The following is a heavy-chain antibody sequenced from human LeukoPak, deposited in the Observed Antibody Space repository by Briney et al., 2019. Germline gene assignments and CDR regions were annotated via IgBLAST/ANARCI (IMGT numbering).Heavy chain of an antibody. CDR3: ARVEMATIGLGYYYGMDV. V-gene: IGHV3-23*01. D-gene: IGHD5-24*01. J-gene: IGHJ6*02. CDR1: GFTFSSYA. CDR2: ISGSGGST. Sequence: GGSLRLSCAASGFTFSSYAMSWVRQAPGKGLGWVSAISGSGGSTYYADSVKGRFTISRDNAKNSLYLQMNSLRAEDTAVYYCARVEMATIGLGYYYGMDVWGQGTTVTVSS.